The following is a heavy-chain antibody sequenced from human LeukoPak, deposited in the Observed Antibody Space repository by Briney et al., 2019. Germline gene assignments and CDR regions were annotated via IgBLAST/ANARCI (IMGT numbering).Heavy chain of an antibody. CDR3: ARDRLGVEMSTINRFDY. J-gene: IGHJ4*02. CDR1: GLTFSDYY. V-gene: IGHV3-11*06. CDR2: ISSSSSYT. D-gene: IGHD5-24*01. Sequence: GGSLRLSCAASGLTFSDYYMSWIRQAPGKGLEWVSYISSSSSYTNYADSVKGRFTISRDNAKNSLYLQMNSLRAEDTAVYYCARDRLGVEMSTINRFDYWGQGTLVAVSS.